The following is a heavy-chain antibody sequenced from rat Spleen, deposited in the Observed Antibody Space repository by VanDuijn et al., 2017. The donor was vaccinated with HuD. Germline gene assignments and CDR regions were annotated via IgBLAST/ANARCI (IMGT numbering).Heavy chain of an antibody. CDR3: ARPHYSNYIFDY. V-gene: IGHV5-22*01. CDR2: ISYEGSST. D-gene: IGHD1-2*01. Sequence: EVQLVESGGGLVQPGRSLKLSCTVSGFTFSDYYMAWVRQAPKKGLEWGASISYEGSSTYYGDSVKGRFTISRDNAKNTLYLQMNSLRSEDTATYYCARPHYSNYIFDYWGQGVMVTVSS. CDR1: GFTFSDYY. J-gene: IGHJ2*01.